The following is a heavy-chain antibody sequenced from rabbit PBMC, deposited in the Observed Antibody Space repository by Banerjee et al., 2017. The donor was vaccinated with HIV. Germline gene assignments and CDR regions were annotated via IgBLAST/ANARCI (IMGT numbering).Heavy chain of an antibody. J-gene: IGHJ4*01. CDR2: IAADDGSA. D-gene: IGHD8-1*01. V-gene: IGHV1S40*01. Sequence: QSLEESGGGLVQPEGSLALTCTASGFTISSSYYMCWVRQAPGKGLEWIGCIAADDGSAYYASWAKGRFTISKTSSTTVTLQMTSLTAADTATYFCARDIGSNYWNFNLWGPGTLVTVS. CDR1: GFTISSSYY. CDR3: ARDIGSNYWNFNL.